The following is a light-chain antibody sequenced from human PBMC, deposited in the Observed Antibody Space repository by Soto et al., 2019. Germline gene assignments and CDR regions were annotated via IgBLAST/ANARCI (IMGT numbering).Light chain of an antibody. CDR1: SSDVGGYNY. J-gene: IGLJ2*01. V-gene: IGLV2-14*03. CDR2: DVS. CDR3: SSFVGSPVV. Sequence: QSALTQPASVSGSPGQSITISCTGTSSDVGGYNYVSWYQQHPGKAPKLMIYDVSNRPSGVSNRFSGSKSGNTASLTISGLQAEDEADYYCSSFVGSPVVFGGGTKLTVL.